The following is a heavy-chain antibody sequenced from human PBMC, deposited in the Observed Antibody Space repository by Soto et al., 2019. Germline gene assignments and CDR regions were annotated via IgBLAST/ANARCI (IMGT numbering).Heavy chain of an antibody. CDR2: ISGSGGST. CDR1: GFTFSSYA. CDR3: AKWDSGSYYYYYGMDV. J-gene: IGHJ6*02. Sequence: EVQLLESGGGLVQPGGSLRLSCEASGFTFSSYAMSWVRQAPGKGLEWVSAISGSGGSTYYADSVKGRLTISRDNSNNTLYLQMNSLRADDTAVYDCAKWDSGSYYYYYGMDVWGQWTTVTVSS. D-gene: IGHD1-26*01. V-gene: IGHV3-23*01.